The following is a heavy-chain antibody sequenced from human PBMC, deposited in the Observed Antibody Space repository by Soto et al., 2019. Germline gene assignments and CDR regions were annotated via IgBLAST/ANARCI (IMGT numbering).Heavy chain of an antibody. D-gene: IGHD6-13*01. CDR3: VREVGSNSWSYYYGMDV. CDR1: GYVFTNYF. V-gene: IGHV1-46*01. J-gene: IGHJ6*02. Sequence: QVQLVQSGAEVKKPGASVKVSCKASGYVFTNYFMHWVRQAPGQGLEWMGIINPNGGGTSYAQKFEVRVTMTRDSATSTVYMDLSSLRSEDTALYFCVREVGSNSWSYYYGMDVWGQGTSVTVSS. CDR2: INPNGGGT.